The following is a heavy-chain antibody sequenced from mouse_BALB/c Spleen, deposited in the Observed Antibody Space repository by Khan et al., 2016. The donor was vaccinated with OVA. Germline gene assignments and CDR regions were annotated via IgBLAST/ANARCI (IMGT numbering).Heavy chain of an antibody. CDR2: IDSSTGYT. CDR3: ARDRIAY. Sequence: VQLQESGAELAKPGASVKMSCQASGYTFSTYWMHWVKQRPGQGLEWIGYIDSSTGYTYYNQRFKDKATLTADKSSSTAYMQLSSLTSEDSAVYYCARDRIAYWGQGTTLTVSS. V-gene: IGHV1-7*01. CDR1: GYTFSTYW. J-gene: IGHJ2*01.